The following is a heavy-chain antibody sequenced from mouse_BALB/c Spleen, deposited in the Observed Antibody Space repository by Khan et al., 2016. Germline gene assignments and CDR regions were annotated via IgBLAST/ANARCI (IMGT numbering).Heavy chain of an antibody. D-gene: IGHD2-10*01. CDR1: FYSFTGYY. CDR3: ARAAYYGNYMDY. Sequence: LVKPFSSVKISFKASFYSFTGYYMHWVKQSHGKSLEWIGYISCYNGATSYNQKFKGKATFTVDTSSSTAYMQFNSLTSEDSAVYYCARAAYYGNYMDYWGQGTSVTVSS. CDR2: ISCYNGAT. J-gene: IGHJ4*01. V-gene: IGHV1S34*01.